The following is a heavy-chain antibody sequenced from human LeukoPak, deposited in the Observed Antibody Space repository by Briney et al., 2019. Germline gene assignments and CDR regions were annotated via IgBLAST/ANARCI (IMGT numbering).Heavy chain of an antibody. V-gene: IGHV3-20*04. CDR1: GFTFDDYG. CDR3: ARDSGYSSSWYDAFDF. CDR2: INWKGGST. Sequence: GGSLRLSCAASGFTFDDYGMSWVRQAPGKGLEWVSVINWKGGSTGYADSVKGRFTISRDNAKNSLYLQMSSLRAEDTAFYYCARDSGYSSSWYDAFDFWGQGTMVTVSS. J-gene: IGHJ3*01. D-gene: IGHD6-13*01.